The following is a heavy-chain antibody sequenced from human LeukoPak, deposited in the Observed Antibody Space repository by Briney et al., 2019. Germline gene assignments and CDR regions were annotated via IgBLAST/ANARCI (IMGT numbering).Heavy chain of an antibody. CDR2: ISGSGGST. J-gene: IGHJ4*01. CDR3: AKSGYRHGISPFYH. CDR1: GFTFSSYA. D-gene: IGHD5-18*01. V-gene: IGHV3-23*01. Sequence: GGSLRLSCAASGFTFSSYAMSWVRQAPGKGLEWVSAISGSGGSTYYADSVKGRFTISRDNSKNTLYLQMNSLRAEDTAVYYRAKSGYRHGISPFYHWGQGTLVTVSS.